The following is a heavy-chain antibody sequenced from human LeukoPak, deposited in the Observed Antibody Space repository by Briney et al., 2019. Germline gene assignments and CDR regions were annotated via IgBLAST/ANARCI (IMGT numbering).Heavy chain of an antibody. Sequence: ASVKVSCKASGYTFTGYYMHWVRQAPGQGLEWMGWINPNSGGTNYAQKFQGRVTMTRDTSISTAYMELSRLRSDDTAVYYCARASTITFGGVIVPEYDYFDYWGQGTLVTVSS. CDR2: INPNSGGT. D-gene: IGHD3-16*02. CDR1: GYTFTGYY. CDR3: ARASTITFGGVIVPEYDYFDY. V-gene: IGHV1-2*02. J-gene: IGHJ4*02.